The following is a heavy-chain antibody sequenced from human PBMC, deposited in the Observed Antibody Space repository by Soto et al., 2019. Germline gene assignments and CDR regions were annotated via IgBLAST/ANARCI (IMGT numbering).Heavy chain of an antibody. CDR2: IYSGGTT. D-gene: IGHD1-26*01. J-gene: IGHJ4*02. V-gene: IGHV3-53*02. CDR1: GFSVSSHY. Sequence: EVQLVETGGGMIQPGGSLRLSCAVSGFSVSSHYMSWVRQAPGKGLEWVSLIYSGGTTSYAASVKGRFIISGDSSKNTLFLQMNSLRVEDTAVYYCARRYIVGVTGDYWGQGTLVTVSS. CDR3: ARRYIVGVTGDY.